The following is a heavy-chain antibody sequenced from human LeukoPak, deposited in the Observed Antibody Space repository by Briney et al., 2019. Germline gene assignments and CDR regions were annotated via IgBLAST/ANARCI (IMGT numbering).Heavy chain of an antibody. Sequence: PGGSLRLSCTASGLTFSTSGFNWVRQAPGKGLEWVASIGPTGSDGYHADSIKGRFSISRDNANNFLYLQMNSLRAEDTAVYYCATETNGRHYDYWGQGTLLTVSS. CDR1: GLTFSTSG. V-gene: IGHV3-21*06. J-gene: IGHJ4*02. CDR2: IGPTGSDG. CDR3: ATETNGRHYDY. D-gene: IGHD1-14*01.